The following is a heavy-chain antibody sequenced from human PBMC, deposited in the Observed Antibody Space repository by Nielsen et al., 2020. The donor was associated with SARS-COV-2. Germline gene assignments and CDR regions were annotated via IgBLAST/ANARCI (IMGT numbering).Heavy chain of an antibody. D-gene: IGHD6-19*01. CDR3: AKSSVAGTESDVDY. CDR1: GFTFSSHA. CDR2: ISGSGGST. J-gene: IGHJ4*02. Sequence: GGSLRLSCAASGFTFSSHAMSWVRQAPGKGLEWVSAISGSGGSTYYADSVKGRFTISRDNSKNTLYLQMNSLRAEDTAVYYCAKSSVAGTESDVDYWGQGTLVTVSS. V-gene: IGHV3-23*01.